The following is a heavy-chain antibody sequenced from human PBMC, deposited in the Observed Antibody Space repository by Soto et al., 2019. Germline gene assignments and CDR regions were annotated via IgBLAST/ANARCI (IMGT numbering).Heavy chain of an antibody. Sequence: SETLSLTCTVCGGSIITYYWNWIRQPPGKGLEWIGYIYYSGSTNYNTSLKSRVTISVDTSKNQFSLKLSSVTAADTAVYYCAISPVQNWFDPCGQGTLVTVSS. CDR3: AISPVQNWFDP. CDR1: GGSIITYY. J-gene: IGHJ5*02. CDR2: IYYSGST. V-gene: IGHV4-59*01.